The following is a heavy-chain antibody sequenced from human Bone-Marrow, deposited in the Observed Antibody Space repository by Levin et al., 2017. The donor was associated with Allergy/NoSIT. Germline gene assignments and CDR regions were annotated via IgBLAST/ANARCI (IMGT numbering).Heavy chain of an antibody. D-gene: IGHD3-9*01. CDR1: GFTFTNYA. CDR2: ISTEGGNT. Sequence: GESLKISCSASGFTFTNYAMHWVRQAPGKGLEYVSSISTEGGNTYYADSVKGRFTISRDNSKNTLYLQMSSLRAEDTAVYYCVKGDSDILTGYYIWGQGTLVTVSS. J-gene: IGHJ4*02. V-gene: IGHV3-64D*06. CDR3: VKGDSDILTGYYI.